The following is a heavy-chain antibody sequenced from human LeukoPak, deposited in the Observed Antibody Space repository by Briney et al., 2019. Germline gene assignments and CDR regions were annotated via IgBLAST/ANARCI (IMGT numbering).Heavy chain of an antibody. CDR2: IRYDGSNK. V-gene: IGHV3-30*02. CDR1: GFTFSSYG. CDR3: ARDRYELSRYFDY. J-gene: IGHJ4*02. D-gene: IGHD2-2*01. Sequence: HTGGSLRLSCAASGFTFSSYGMHWVRQAPGKGLEWVAFIRYDGSNKYYADSVKGRFTISRDNSKNTLYLQMNSLRAEDTAVYYCARDRYELSRYFDYWGQGTLVTVSS.